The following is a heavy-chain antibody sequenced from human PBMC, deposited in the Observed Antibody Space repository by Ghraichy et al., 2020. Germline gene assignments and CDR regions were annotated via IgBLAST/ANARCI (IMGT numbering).Heavy chain of an antibody. J-gene: IGHJ6*02. V-gene: IGHV1-18*01. Sequence: ASVKVSCKASGYTFTSYGISWVRQAPGQGLEWMGWISAYNGNTNYAQKLQGRVTMTTDTSTSTAYMELRSLRSDDTAVYYCARDRGETITIFGVVMGTDYYYYGMDVWGQGTTVTVSS. CDR2: ISAYNGNT. D-gene: IGHD3-3*01. CDR3: ARDRGETITIFGVVMGTDYYYYGMDV. CDR1: GYTFTSYG.